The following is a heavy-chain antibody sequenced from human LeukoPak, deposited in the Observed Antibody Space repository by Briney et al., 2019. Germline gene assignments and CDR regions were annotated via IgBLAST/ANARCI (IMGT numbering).Heavy chain of an antibody. J-gene: IGHJ2*01. D-gene: IGHD3-22*01. CDR2: IIPIFGTA. CDR1: GGTFNSYA. Sequence: GASVKVSCKSSGGTFNSYAISWVRQAPGQGLEWMGGIIPIFGTAKYAQKFPDRVTITADESTSTAYMKLSSLRSEDTAVYYCATAIDSSEFYYFDLWGRGTLVTVSS. CDR3: ATAIDSSEFYYFDL. V-gene: IGHV1-69*01.